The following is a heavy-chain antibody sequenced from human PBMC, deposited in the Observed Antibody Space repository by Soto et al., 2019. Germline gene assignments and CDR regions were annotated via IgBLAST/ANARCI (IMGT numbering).Heavy chain of an antibody. Sequence: QVQLQESGPGLVKPSQTLSLTCTVSGGSINSGDYYWSWIRQPPGKGLEWIGYIYYSGSTYYNPSLRSRVTISIDTSKNQFSLKLSSVTAADTAVYYCARAYYGSGREDAFDIWGQGTMVTVSS. J-gene: IGHJ3*02. CDR1: GGSINSGDYY. CDR2: IYYSGST. D-gene: IGHD3-10*01. V-gene: IGHV4-30-4*01. CDR3: ARAYYGSGREDAFDI.